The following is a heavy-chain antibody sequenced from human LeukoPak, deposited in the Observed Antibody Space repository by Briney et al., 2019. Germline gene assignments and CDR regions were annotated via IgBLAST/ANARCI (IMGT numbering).Heavy chain of an antibody. J-gene: IGHJ6*03. CDR2: IFYSGSA. CDR1: GFTSSSYW. CDR3: AGGYDPGTFYYYMDV. V-gene: IGHV4-59*01. D-gene: IGHD6-19*01. Sequence: GSLRLSCAASGFTSSSYWMSWVRQAPGKGLEWIGYIFYSGSANYNPSLKSRVTISIDTSKNQFSLRLNSVTAADTAVYYCAGGYDPGTFYYYMDVWGKGTTVSVSS.